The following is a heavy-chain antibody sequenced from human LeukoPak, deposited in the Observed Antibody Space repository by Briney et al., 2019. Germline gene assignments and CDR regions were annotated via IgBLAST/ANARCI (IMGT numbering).Heavy chain of an antibody. Sequence: GGSLRLSCAASGFTFSSYAMHWVRQASGKGLEWVGRIRSKANSYATAYAASVKGRFTISRDDSKNTAYLQMNSLKTEDTAVYYCTHRRYDILTGYYRDFDYWGQGTLVTVSS. J-gene: IGHJ4*02. CDR3: THRRYDILTGYYRDFDY. V-gene: IGHV3-73*01. CDR1: GFTFSSYA. CDR2: IRSKANSYAT. D-gene: IGHD3-9*01.